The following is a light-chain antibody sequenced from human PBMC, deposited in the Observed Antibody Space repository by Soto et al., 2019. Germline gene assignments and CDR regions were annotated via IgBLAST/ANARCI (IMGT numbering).Light chain of an antibody. Sequence: QAVVTQEPSLTVSPGGTVTLTCGSSTGAVTSGHYPYWFQQKPGQAPRTLIYDTTKKHSWTPARFSGSLRGGKAALTLTGAHPEDEAEYYCLLSYTRARHVVFGGGTKVTVL. V-gene: IGLV7-46*01. J-gene: IGLJ2*01. CDR1: TGAVTSGHY. CDR3: LLSYTRARHVV. CDR2: DTT.